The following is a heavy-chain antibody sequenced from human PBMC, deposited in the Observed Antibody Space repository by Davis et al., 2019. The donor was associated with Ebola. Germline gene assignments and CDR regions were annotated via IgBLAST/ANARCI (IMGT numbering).Heavy chain of an antibody. J-gene: IGHJ6*02. D-gene: IGHD5-24*01. V-gene: IGHV4-34*01. CDR2: INHSGRT. CDR1: GGSFSGYY. CDR3: GQRYYYYYGMDV. Sequence: SETLSLTCAVYGGSFSGYYWSWIRQPPGKGLEWIGEINHSGRTNYNPSLKSRVTISVDKSKNQFSLKLSSVTAADTAVYYCGQRYYYYYGMDVWGQGTTVTVSS.